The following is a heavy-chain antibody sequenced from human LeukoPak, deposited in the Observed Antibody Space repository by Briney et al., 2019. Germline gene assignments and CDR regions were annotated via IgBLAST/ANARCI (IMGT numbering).Heavy chain of an antibody. V-gene: IGHV1-69*05. CDR3: ARNRGYSYGYRFYYYYMDV. J-gene: IGHJ6*03. D-gene: IGHD5-18*01. CDR1: GGTFSSYA. CDR2: IIPIFGTA. Sequence: ASVKVSYKASGGTFSSYAISWVRQAPGQGLEWMGRIIPIFGTANYAQKFQGRVTITTDESTSTAHMELSSLRSEDTAVYYCARNRGYSYGYRFYYYYMDVWGKGTTVTVSS.